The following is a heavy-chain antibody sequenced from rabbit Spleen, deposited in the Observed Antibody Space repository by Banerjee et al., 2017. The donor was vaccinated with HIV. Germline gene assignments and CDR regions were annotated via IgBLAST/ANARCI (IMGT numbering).Heavy chain of an antibody. J-gene: IGHJ4*01. CDR2: INTATGKA. CDR1: GFFFSDRDV. Sequence: QEQLEESGGGLVKPEGSLTLTCKASGFFFSDRDVMCWVRQAPGKGLEWIACINTATGKAVYASWASGRFTISRTSSTTVTLRMTSLTAADRATYFCARDLVGVIGWNFYLWGPGTLVTVS. V-gene: IGHV1S45*01. CDR3: ARDLVGVIGWNFYL. D-gene: IGHD2-1*01.